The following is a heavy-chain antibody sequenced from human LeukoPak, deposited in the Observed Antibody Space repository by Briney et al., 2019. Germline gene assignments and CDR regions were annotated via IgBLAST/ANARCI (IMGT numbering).Heavy chain of an antibody. J-gene: IGHJ4*02. V-gene: IGHV1-18*01. Sequence: ASVKVSCKASGYTFTSYGISWVRQAPGQGLEWMGWISAYNGNTNYAQKLQGRVTMTTDTSTSTAYMELRSLRSDDTAVYYCARDGDFSSSGSKNDYWGQGTLVTVSS. CDR3: ARDGDFSSSGSKNDY. CDR2: ISAYNGNT. CDR1: GYTFTSYG. D-gene: IGHD6-13*01.